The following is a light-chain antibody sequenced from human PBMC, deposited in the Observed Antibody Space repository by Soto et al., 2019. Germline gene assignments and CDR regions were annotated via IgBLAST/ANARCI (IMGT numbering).Light chain of an antibody. CDR1: QSVSSN. V-gene: IGKV3-15*01. J-gene: IGKJ5*01. CDR2: VAS. Sequence: ELVMTQSPATLSVSPGERATLSCRASQSVSSNLAWYQQKPGQAPRLLIYVASTRATGIPARFSGSGSGTEFTLTISSLQSEDFAVYYCQQYHNWPPITFGQGTRLEN. CDR3: QQYHNWPPIT.